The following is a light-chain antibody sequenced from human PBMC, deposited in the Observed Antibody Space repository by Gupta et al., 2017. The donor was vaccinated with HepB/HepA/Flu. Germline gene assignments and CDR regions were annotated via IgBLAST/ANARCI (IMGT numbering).Light chain of an antibody. V-gene: IGKV4-1*01. CDR3: QQDDSTPCS. J-gene: IGKJ2*04. CDR2: WAS. Sequence: DIVMTQSPDSLAVSLGERATINCESSQSVLYSSNNKNYLAWYQQKPGQPPKLLIYWASTRESGVPDRFSGSGSGTDFTLTISSLQAEDVAVYYCQQDDSTPCSFGQGTKLEIK. CDR1: QSVLYSSNNKNY.